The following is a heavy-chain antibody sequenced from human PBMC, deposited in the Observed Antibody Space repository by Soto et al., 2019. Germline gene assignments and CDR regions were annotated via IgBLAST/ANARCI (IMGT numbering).Heavy chain of an antibody. D-gene: IGHD4-17*01. CDR1: GGSFSGYY. J-gene: IGHJ3*02. V-gene: IGHV4-34*01. CDR3: ARGSGGYGDYHNAFDI. CDR2: INHSGST. Sequence: PSETLSLTCAVYGGSFSGYYWSWIRQPPGKGLEWIGEINHSGSTNYNPSLKGRFTISRDNSKNTLYLQMNSLRAEDTAVYYCARGSGGYGDYHNAFDIWGQGTMVTVSS.